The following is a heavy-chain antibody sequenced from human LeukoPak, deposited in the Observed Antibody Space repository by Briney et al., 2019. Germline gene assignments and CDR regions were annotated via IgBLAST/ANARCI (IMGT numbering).Heavy chain of an antibody. Sequence: SETLSLTCAVSGGSISSGGYSWSWIRQPPGKGLEWIGYIYHSGSTYYNPSLKSRVTISVDRSKNQFSLKLSSVTAADTAVYYCARGVLGFGPPFEIWGKGTMVTASS. J-gene: IGHJ3*02. CDR2: IYHSGST. V-gene: IGHV4-30-2*01. CDR3: ARGVLGFGPPFEI. CDR1: GGSISSGGYS. D-gene: IGHD3-10*01.